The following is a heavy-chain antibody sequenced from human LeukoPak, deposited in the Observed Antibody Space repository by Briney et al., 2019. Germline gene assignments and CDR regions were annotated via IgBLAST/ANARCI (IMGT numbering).Heavy chain of an antibody. CDR2: IYSGGST. V-gene: IGHV3-53*01. Sequence: GGSLRLSCAASGFTVSSNYMSWVRQAPGKGLEWVSVIYSGGSTYYADSVKGRFTISRDNSKNTLYLQMNSLRAEDTAVYYCAREFHSSSWHFDYWGQGTLVTVSS. D-gene: IGHD6-13*01. CDR3: AREFHSSSWHFDY. CDR1: GFTVSSNY. J-gene: IGHJ4*02.